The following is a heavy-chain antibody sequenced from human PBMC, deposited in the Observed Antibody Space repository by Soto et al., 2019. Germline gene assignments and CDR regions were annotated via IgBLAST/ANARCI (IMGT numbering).Heavy chain of an antibody. J-gene: IGHJ6*02. CDR3: ARLDILPLYGCMDV. Sequence: SETLSLTCTVSGDSIRSGNHYWSWIRQPPGKGLEWIGYIYYSGSTYYSPSLKSRVTISVDTSKNQFSLKLNSVTAADTAVYYCARLDILPLYGCMDVSGQGTTVTVSS. V-gene: IGHV4-30-4*01. CDR2: IYYSGST. CDR1: GDSIRSGNHY. D-gene: IGHD3-9*01.